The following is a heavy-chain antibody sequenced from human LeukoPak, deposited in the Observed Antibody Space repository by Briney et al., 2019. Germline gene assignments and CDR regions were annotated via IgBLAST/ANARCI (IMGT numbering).Heavy chain of an antibody. J-gene: IGHJ3*02. V-gene: IGHV4-30-2*01. Sequence: SQTLSLTCTVSGGSISSGGYYWSWIRQPPGKGLEWIGYIYHSGSTYYNPSLKSRVTISVDRSKNQFSLKLSSVTAADTAVYYCARDLPAMVRAPDGVDAFDIWGQGTMVTVSS. CDR1: GGSISSGGYY. CDR2: IYHSGST. D-gene: IGHD3-10*01. CDR3: ARDLPAMVRAPDGVDAFDI.